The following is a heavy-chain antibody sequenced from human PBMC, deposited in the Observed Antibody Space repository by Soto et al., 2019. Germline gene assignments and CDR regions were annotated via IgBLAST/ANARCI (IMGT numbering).Heavy chain of an antibody. D-gene: IGHD3-16*01. CDR1: GYSFHTYW. V-gene: IGHV5-51*01. Sequence: GESLTISCQGSGYSFHTYWIAWVRQMPGKGLEWMGSIYPGDSDTRYSPSFQGQVTISADKSISAAYLQWSSLKASDTAIYYCTRVRPFEYFDYWGQGTLVTVSS. CDR3: TRVRPFEYFDY. CDR2: IYPGDSDT. J-gene: IGHJ4*02.